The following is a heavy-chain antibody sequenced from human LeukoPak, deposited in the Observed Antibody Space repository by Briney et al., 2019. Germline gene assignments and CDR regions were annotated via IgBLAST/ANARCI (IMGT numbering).Heavy chain of an antibody. CDR3: AKDWEGRWESNHFDY. Sequence: GGSLRLSCAASGFTFSSYAMSWVRQAPGKGLEWVSAISGSGGSTYYADSVKGRFTISRDNSKNTLYLQMNSLRAEDTAVYYCAKDWEGRWESNHFDYWGQGTLVTVSS. D-gene: IGHD5-24*01. CDR1: GFTFSSYA. V-gene: IGHV3-23*01. J-gene: IGHJ4*02. CDR2: ISGSGGST.